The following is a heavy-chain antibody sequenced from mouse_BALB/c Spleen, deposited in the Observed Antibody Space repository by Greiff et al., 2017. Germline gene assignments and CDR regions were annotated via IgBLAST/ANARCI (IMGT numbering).Heavy chain of an antibody. CDR2: IDPENGDT. J-gene: IGHJ3*01. D-gene: IGHD2-10*01. CDR1: GFNIKDYY. Sequence: VQLKDSGAELVRSGASVKLSCTASGFNIKDYYMHWVKQRPEQGLEWIGWIDPENGDTEYAPKFQGKATMTADTSSNTAYLQLSSLTSEDTAVYYCNPYYGNVAYWGQGTLVTVSA. V-gene: IGHV14-4*02. CDR3: NPYYGNVAY.